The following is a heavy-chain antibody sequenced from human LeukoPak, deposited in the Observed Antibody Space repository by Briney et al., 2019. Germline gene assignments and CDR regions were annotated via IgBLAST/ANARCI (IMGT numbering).Heavy chain of an antibody. Sequence: GESLKTSFQSSGYHFTPYWIVWVRPMPGKGLEWMGITFAGYSYTIYSPSFQGQVTMSVDKSINTAYLQWSSLKASDTAMYYCARHFHPAETTGGYFDLWGRGTLVTVSA. V-gene: IGHV5-51*01. CDR1: GYHFTPYW. J-gene: IGHJ2*01. D-gene: IGHD4-17*01. CDR3: ARHFHPAETTGGYFDL. CDR2: TFAGYSYT.